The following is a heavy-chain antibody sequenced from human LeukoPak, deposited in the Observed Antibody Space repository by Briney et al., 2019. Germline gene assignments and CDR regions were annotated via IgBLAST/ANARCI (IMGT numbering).Heavy chain of an antibody. D-gene: IGHD3-22*01. CDR1: GFTFSNYA. V-gene: IGHV3-23*01. Sequence: GGSLRLSCAASGFTFSNYAMSWVRQAPGKGLEWGSAISGSGGSTYYADSVKGRFTISRDNSKNTLYLQMNSLRAEDTALYYCASLDYFDSSDYGDYWGQGTLVTVSS. CDR3: ASLDYFDSSDYGDY. J-gene: IGHJ4*02. CDR2: ISGSGGST.